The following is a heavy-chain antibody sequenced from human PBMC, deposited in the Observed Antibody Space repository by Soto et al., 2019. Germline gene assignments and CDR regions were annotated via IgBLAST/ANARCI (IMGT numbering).Heavy chain of an antibody. V-gene: IGHV1-3*01. D-gene: IGHD1-7*01. J-gene: IGHJ5*02. CDR2: INAGNGNT. CDR1: GYTFTSYA. CDR3: ARGAVITGTTGYNSFDP. Sequence: DSVQVSCKASGYTFTSYAMHWVRQAPGQRLEWMGWINAGNGNTKYSQKFQGRVTITRDTSASTAYMELSSLRSEDTAVYYCARGAVITGTTGYNSFDPWGQGTLVTVYS.